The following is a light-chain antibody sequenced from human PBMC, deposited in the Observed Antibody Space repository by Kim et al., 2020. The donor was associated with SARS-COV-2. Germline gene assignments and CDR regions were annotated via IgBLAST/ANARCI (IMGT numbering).Light chain of an antibody. Sequence: LSPGERATLSCRASQSVRGYLAWYQQKPGQAPRLLIYDASNRATGISGRFSGSGSGTDFALTISSLDPEDFALYYCQQRSEWPITFGQGTRLEIK. CDR3: QQRSEWPIT. V-gene: IGKV3-11*01. J-gene: IGKJ5*01. CDR2: DAS. CDR1: QSVRGY.